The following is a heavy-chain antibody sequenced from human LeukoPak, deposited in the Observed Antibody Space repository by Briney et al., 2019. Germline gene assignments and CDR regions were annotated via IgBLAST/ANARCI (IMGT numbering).Heavy chain of an antibody. V-gene: IGHV7-4-1*02. CDR3: ARERIRYYYGSGDLQGGYYYYGMDV. D-gene: IGHD3-10*01. Sequence: ASVKVSCKASGYTFTSYAMNWVRQAPGQGLEWMGWINTNTGNPTYAQGFTGRFVFSLDTSVSTAYLQISSLKAEDTAVYYCARERIRYYYGSGDLQGGYYYYGMDVWGQGTTVTVSS. CDR2: INTNTGNP. CDR1: GYTFTSYA. J-gene: IGHJ6*02.